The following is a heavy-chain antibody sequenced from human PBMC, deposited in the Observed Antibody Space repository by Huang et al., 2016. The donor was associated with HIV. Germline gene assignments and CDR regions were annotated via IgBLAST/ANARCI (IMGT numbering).Heavy chain of an antibody. V-gene: IGHV3-7*01. J-gene: IGHJ6*02. CDR3: ATKTAGMDI. CDR1: TFTFGAYW. CDR2: IKQDESEK. Sequence: VESGGCSVQPGGSIKLSCVGSTFTFGAYWMSWVRQPPGKGLEWVANIKQDESEKYYVDSVKGRFNISRDNARKVLFLEMDDLRVEDTAIYFCATKTAGMDIWGQGTTVTVSS. D-gene: IGHD1-7*01.